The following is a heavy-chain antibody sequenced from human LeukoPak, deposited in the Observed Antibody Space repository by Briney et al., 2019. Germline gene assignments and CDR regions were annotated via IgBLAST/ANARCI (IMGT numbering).Heavy chain of an antibody. D-gene: IGHD3-10*01. CDR1: GFTFSSYW. J-gene: IGHJ4*02. Sequence: GGSLRLSCAASGFTFSSYWMSCVRQAPGKGLEWVANIKQDGSEKYYVDSVKGRFTISRDNAKNSLYLQMNSLRAEDTAVYYCARQTYYYGSGSYGPSDYWGQGTLVTVSS. V-gene: IGHV3-7*04. CDR3: ARQTYYYGSGSYGPSDY. CDR2: IKQDGSEK.